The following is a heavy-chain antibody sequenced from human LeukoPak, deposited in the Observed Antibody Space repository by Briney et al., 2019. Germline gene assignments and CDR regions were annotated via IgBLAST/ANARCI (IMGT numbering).Heavy chain of an antibody. CDR2: ISSSSSYI. Sequence: TPGGSLRLSCAASGFTFSSYSMNWVRQAPGKGLEWVSSISSSSSYIYYADSVKGRFTISRDNSKNTLYLQMNSLRAEDTAVYYCARWRDYYDSSSLDYWGQGTLVTVSS. D-gene: IGHD3-22*01. CDR3: ARWRDYYDSSSLDY. V-gene: IGHV3-21*01. J-gene: IGHJ4*02. CDR1: GFTFSSYS.